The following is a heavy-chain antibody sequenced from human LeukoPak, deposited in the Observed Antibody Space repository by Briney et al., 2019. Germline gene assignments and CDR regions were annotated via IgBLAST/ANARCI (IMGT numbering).Heavy chain of an antibody. CDR3: ARVYYDSSGYRYYYYGMDV. CDR2: IIPILGIA. V-gene: IGHV1-69*04. Sequence: SVKVSCKASGYSFTSYGISWVRQAPGQGLEWMGRIIPILGIANYAQKFQGRVTITADKSTSTAYMELSSLRSEDTAVYYCARVYYDSSGYRYYYYGMDVWGQGTTVTVSS. J-gene: IGHJ6*02. D-gene: IGHD3-22*01. CDR1: GYSFTSYG.